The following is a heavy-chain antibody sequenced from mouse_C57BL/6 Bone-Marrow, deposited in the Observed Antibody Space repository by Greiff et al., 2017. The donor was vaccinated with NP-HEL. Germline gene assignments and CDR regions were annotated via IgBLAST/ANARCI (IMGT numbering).Heavy chain of an antibody. V-gene: IGHV5-16*01. CDR1: GFTFSDYY. CDR3: ARGEGLRLEAWFAY. CDR2: INYDGSST. J-gene: IGHJ3*01. D-gene: IGHD2-2*01. Sequence: EVQVVESEGGLVQPGSSMKLSCTASGFTFSDYYMAWVRQVPEKGLEWVANINYDGSSTYYLDSLKSRFIISRDNAKNILYLQMSSLKSEDTATYYCARGEGLRLEAWFAYWGQGTLVTVSA.